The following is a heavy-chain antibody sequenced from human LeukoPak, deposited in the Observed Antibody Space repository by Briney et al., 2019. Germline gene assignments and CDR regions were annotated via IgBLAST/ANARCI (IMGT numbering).Heavy chain of an antibody. Sequence: SETLSLTCTVSGGSISSYYWGWIRQPPGKGLEWIGSIYYSGSTYYNPSLKSRVTISVDTSKNQFSLKLSSVTAADTAVYYCARSDSGWHAFDIWGQGTMVTVSS. D-gene: IGHD6-19*01. CDR3: ARSDSGWHAFDI. J-gene: IGHJ3*02. CDR2: IYYSGST. V-gene: IGHV4-39*01. CDR1: GGSISSYY.